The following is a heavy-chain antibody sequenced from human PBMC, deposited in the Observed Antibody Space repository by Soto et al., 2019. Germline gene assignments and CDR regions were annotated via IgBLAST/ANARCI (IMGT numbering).Heavy chain of an antibody. CDR3: VRDPQTQDFWSGSYGMDV. V-gene: IGHV3-11*01. Sequence: PGGSLRLSCAASGFTFGDYYMSWIRQAPGKGLEWVSYISSSGSTIYYADSVKGRFTISRDNAKNSLYLQMNSLRAEDTAVYYCVRDPQTQDFWSGSYGMDVWGQGTTVTVSS. D-gene: IGHD3-3*01. CDR2: ISSSGSTI. J-gene: IGHJ6*02. CDR1: GFTFGDYY.